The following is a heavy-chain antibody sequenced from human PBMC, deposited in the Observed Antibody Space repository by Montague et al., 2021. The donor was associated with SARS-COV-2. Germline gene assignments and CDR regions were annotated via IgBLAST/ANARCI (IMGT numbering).Heavy chain of an antibody. Sequence: SETLSLTCTVSGDSVSSSDHYWGWIRQPPGKGLEWLVIDYYSGYTYYNPSIKGRVTISIDASKNQFSLKLNSLTATDTAIYHCARRRLREDYFDFWGQGTLLTVSS. CDR1: GDSVSSSDHY. V-gene: IGHV4-39*01. CDR3: ARRRLREDYFDF. D-gene: IGHD4-17*01. CDR2: DYYSGYT. J-gene: IGHJ4*02.